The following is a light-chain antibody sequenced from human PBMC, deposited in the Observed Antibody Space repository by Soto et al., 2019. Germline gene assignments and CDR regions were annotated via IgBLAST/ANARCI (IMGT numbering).Light chain of an antibody. J-gene: IGKJ5*01. V-gene: IGKV3-11*01. CDR3: QQRPNWPPVIT. CDR1: QTFSSH. Sequence: EIVLTQSPATLSLSPGERATLSCRASQTFSSHLAWYQQQPGQAPSLLIYDASKRATGNPARFSGRGSGTDSTLPISSLEPEDFAVYYCQQRPNWPPVITFGQGTRLEIK. CDR2: DAS.